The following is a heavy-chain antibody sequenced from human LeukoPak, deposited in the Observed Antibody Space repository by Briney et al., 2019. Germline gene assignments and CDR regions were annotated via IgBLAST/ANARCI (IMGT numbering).Heavy chain of an antibody. CDR1: GYTFTSYG. D-gene: IGHD2-2*01. V-gene: IGHV1-18*01. CDR2: ISAYNGNT. CDR3: ARGYCSSTSCVFFDY. Sequence: ASVKVSCKASGYTFTSYGIRWLRQAPGQGLEWMGWISAYNGNTNYAQKLQGRVTMTTDTSTSTAYMELRSLRSDDTAVYYCARGYCSSTSCVFFDYWGQGTLVTVSS. J-gene: IGHJ4*02.